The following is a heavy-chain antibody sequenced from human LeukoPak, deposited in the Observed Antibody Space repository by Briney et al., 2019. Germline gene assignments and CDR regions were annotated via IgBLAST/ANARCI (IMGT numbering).Heavy chain of an antibody. Sequence: SETPSLTCTVSGGSISSYYWSWIRQPPGKGLEWIGYIYYSGGTNYNPSLKSRVTISVDTSKNQFSLKLSSVTAADTAVYYCARQGYSYGYFDYWGQGTLVTVSS. J-gene: IGHJ4*02. V-gene: IGHV4-59*08. CDR3: ARQGYSYGYFDY. D-gene: IGHD5-18*01. CDR1: GGSISSYY. CDR2: IYYSGGT.